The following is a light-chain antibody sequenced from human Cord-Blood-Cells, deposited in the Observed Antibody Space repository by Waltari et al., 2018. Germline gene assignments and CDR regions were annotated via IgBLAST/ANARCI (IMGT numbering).Light chain of an antibody. J-gene: IGKJ1*01. CDR2: AAS. V-gene: IGKV1-39*01. CDR3: QHSYSTPRT. CDR1: QSISSN. Sequence: DIQMTQSPSSLSASVGDGVTITCRASQSISSNLNWYQQKPGKAPKLRIYAASSLQSGVPSRLSGRGSGTDFTRTINSLQPEDFATYYWQHSYSTPRTFGQGTKVEIK.